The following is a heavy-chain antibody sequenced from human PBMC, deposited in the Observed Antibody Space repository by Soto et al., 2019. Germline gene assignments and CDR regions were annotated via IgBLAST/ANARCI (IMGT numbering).Heavy chain of an antibody. D-gene: IGHD1-1*01. CDR3: ARGLPHWYLDY. CDR1: GGSFSGYY. Sequence: QVQLQQWGAGLLKPSETLSLTCAVYGGSFSGYYWSWIRQPPGKGLEWIGEINHSGSTNYNPSLKSRVTISVDTSKNQFSLKLSSVTAADTAVYYCARGLPHWYLDYWGQGTLVTVSS. J-gene: IGHJ4*02. CDR2: INHSGST. V-gene: IGHV4-34*01.